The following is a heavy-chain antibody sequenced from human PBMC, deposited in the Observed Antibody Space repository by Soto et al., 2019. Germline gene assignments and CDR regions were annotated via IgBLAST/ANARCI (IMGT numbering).Heavy chain of an antibody. J-gene: IGHJ5*02. CDR1: GFTFSSYS. CDR2: MSGGGDST. CDR3: ATCGCIAAAMNWYVPA. Sequence: EVQLLESGGGLVQPGGSLRLSCAASGFTFSSYSMSWVRQAPGKGLEWVSAMSGGGDSTYYADSVKGRFTISRDNSKNTLYEQKNRLRAEATAEYYCATCGCIAAAMNWYVPAWGQGTLVTVSS. V-gene: IGHV3-23*01. D-gene: IGHD6-13*01.